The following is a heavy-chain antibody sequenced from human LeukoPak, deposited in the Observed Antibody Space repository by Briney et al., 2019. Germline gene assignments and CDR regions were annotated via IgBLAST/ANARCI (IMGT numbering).Heavy chain of an antibody. CDR3: AKPKSSAYYHYYFDY. V-gene: IGHV3-23*01. D-gene: IGHD3-22*01. J-gene: IGHJ4*02. Sequence: GGSLRLSCAASGFTFSSYAMSWVRQAPGKGLEWVSAISGSGGSTFYADSVKGRFTISRDNSKNTLYPQMSSLRAEDTAVYYCAKPKSSAYYHYYFDYWGQGTLVTVSS. CDR2: ISGSGGST. CDR1: GFTFSSYA.